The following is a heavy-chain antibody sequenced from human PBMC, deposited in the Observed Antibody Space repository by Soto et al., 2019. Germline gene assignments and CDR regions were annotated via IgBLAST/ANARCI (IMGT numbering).Heavy chain of an antibody. Sequence: QVQLVQSGAEVKKPGSSVKVSCKASGGTFSSYTISWVRQAPGQGLAWMGRIIPILGIANYAQKFQGRGTITADKSTSTANMELSSLRSKDTAVYYCARDRVGQWRYDYWGQGTLVTVSS. D-gene: IGHD6-19*01. CDR1: GGTFSSYT. V-gene: IGHV1-69*08. CDR2: IIPILGIA. J-gene: IGHJ4*02. CDR3: ARDRVGQWRYDY.